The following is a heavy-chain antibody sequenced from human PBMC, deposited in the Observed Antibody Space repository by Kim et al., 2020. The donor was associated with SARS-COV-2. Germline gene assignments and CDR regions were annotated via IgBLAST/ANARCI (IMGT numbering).Heavy chain of an antibody. CDR1: GGSFSGYY. J-gene: IGHJ6*02. Sequence: SETLSLTCAVYGGSFSGYYWSWIRQPPGKGLEWIGEINHSGSTNYNPSLKSRVTISVDTSKNQFSLKLSSVTAADTAVYYCARVVRGYCSSTSCYVAYYYGMDVWGQGTTVTVSS. CDR3: ARVVRGYCSSTSCYVAYYYGMDV. D-gene: IGHD2-2*01. CDR2: INHSGST. V-gene: IGHV4-34*01.